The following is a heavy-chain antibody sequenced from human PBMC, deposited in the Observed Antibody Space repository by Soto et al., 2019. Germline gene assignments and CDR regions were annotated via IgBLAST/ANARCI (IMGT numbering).Heavy chain of an antibody. Sequence: GGSLRLSCAASGFTFGVYGMHGVRRAPGKGRKWVARILCDGSKTYYADSVKGRFTVSSDTSKNTMYLHMQSLSPEDTAVSYCARDSWKQLVSYFDYWGQGTMVTVSS. CDR2: ILCDGSKT. V-gene: IGHV3-33*01. CDR1: GFTFGVYG. J-gene: IGHJ4*02. CDR3: ARDSWKQLVSYFDY. D-gene: IGHD6-13*01.